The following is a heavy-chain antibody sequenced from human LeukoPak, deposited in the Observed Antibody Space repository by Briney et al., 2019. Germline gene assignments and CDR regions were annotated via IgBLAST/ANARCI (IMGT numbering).Heavy chain of an antibody. CDR1: GGTISSYY. J-gene: IGHJ5*02. CDR2: IHDSGST. V-gene: IGHV4-59*08. CDR3: ARHPQWLVRGWFDP. Sequence: SETLSLTCTVSGGTISSYYWNWIRQPPGKGLEWIGYIHDSGSTKYNPSLKSRVAISVDTSKNQFSLKLSSVTAADTAVYYCARHPQWLVRGWFDPWGQGTLVTVSS. D-gene: IGHD6-19*01.